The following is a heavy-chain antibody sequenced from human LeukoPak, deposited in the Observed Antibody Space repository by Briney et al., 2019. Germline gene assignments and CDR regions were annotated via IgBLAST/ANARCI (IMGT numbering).Heavy chain of an antibody. D-gene: IGHD5-18*01. J-gene: IGHJ4*02. CDR1: GFTFSDYW. CDR2: ISYDGSNK. V-gene: IGHV3-30*18. CDR3: AKETVDTAMATICFFDY. Sequence: GGSLRLSCAASGFTFSDYWMNWVRQAPGKGLEWVAVISYDGSNKYYADSVKGRFTISRDNSKNTLYLQMNSLRAEDTAVYYCAKETVDTAMATICFFDYWGQGALVTVSS.